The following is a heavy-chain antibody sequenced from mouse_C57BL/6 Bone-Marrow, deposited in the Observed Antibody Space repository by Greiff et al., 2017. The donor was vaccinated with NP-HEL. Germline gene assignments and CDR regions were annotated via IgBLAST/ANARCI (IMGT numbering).Heavy chain of an antibody. D-gene: IGHD2-5*01. Sequence: EVKLMESGGGLVKPGGSLKLSCAASGFTFSSYAMSWVRQTPEKRLEWVATLSDGGSYTSYPDNVKGRFTISRDNAKNNLYLQMSHLKSEDTAMYYCARGGSNYGAWFAYWGQGTLVTVSA. CDR2: LSDGGSYT. J-gene: IGHJ3*01. V-gene: IGHV5-4*03. CDR1: GFTFSSYA. CDR3: ARGGSNYGAWFAY.